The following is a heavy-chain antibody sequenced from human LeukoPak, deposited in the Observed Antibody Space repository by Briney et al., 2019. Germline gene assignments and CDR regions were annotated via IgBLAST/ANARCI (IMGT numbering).Heavy chain of an antibody. V-gene: IGHV1-18*01. J-gene: IGHJ4*02. CDR2: ISAYNGNT. D-gene: IGHD6-6*01. CDR1: GYTFTSYG. CDR3: ATAWGSSSSGFDY. Sequence: ASVKVSCKASGYTFTSYGISWVRQAPGQGLEWMGWISAYNGNTNYAQKLQGRVTMTEDTSTDTAYMELSSLRSEDTAVYYCATAWGSSSSGFDYWGQGTLVTVSS.